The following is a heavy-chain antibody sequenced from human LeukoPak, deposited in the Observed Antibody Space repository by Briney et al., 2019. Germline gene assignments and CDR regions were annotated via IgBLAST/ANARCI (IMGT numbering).Heavy chain of an antibody. D-gene: IGHD3-22*01. J-gene: IGHJ1*01. V-gene: IGHV4-59*08. CDR1: GGSISSYY. Sequence: SETLSLTCTVSGGSISSYYWSWIRQPPGKGLEWIGYIYYSGSTNYNPSLKSRVTISVDTSKNQFSLKLSSVTAADTAVYYCASVDDSSGYYVFQHWGQGTLVTVSS. CDR2: IYYSGST. CDR3: ASVDDSSGYYVFQH.